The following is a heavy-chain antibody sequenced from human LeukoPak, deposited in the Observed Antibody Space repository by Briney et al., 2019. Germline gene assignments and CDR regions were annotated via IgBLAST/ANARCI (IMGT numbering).Heavy chain of an antibody. Sequence: GGSLRLSCAASGFTFSSYWMSWVRQAPGKGLERVANIKQDGSEKYYVDSVKGRFTISRDNAKNSLYLQMNSLRAEDTAVYYCARDVSPPYGGNSFSFDNWGQGTLVTVSS. CDR2: IKQDGSEK. CDR3: ARDVSPPYGGNSFSFDN. D-gene: IGHD4-23*01. V-gene: IGHV3-7*01. CDR1: GFTFSSYW. J-gene: IGHJ4*02.